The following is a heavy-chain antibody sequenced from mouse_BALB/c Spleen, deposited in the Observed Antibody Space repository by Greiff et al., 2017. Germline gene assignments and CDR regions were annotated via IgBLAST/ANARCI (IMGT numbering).Heavy chain of an antibody. CDR2: ISSGSSTI. CDR3: ARELRLPYWYFDV. J-gene: IGHJ1*01. V-gene: IGHV5-17*02. D-gene: IGHD1-2*01. CDR1: GFTFSSFG. Sequence: EVTVVESGGGLVQPGGSRKLSCAASGFTFSSFGMHWVRQAPEKGLEWVAYISSGSSTIYYADTVKGRFTISRDNPKNTLFLQMTSLRSEDTAMYYCARELRLPYWYFDVWGAGTTVTVSS.